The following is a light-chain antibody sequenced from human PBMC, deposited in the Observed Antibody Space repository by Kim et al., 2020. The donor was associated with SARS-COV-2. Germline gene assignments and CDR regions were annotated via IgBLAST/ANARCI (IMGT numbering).Light chain of an antibody. CDR2: DVS. CDR1: SSDVGGYNY. Sequence: QSALTQPRSVSGSPGQSVTISCTGTSSDVGGYNYVSWYQQHPGKAPKLMIYDVSKRPSGVPDRFSGSKSGNTASLTISGLQAEDEADYYCCSYAGSYTFDVLGTGTKGTV. V-gene: IGLV2-11*01. CDR3: CSYAGSYTFDV. J-gene: IGLJ1*01.